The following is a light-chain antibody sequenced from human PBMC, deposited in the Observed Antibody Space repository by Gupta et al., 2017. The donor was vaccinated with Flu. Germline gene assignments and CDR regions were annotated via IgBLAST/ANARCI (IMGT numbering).Light chain of an antibody. CDR3: QQYNNWPRT. Sequence: IVMTQSPATLSVSPGERATISCRASQSVRSDLAWYQQKPGQAPRLLIYGASTRATGIPARFSGSGSGTEFTLTISSLQSEDFAVYYCQQYNNWPRTFGQGTKVEIK. CDR2: GAS. V-gene: IGKV3-15*01. CDR1: QSVRSD. J-gene: IGKJ1*01.